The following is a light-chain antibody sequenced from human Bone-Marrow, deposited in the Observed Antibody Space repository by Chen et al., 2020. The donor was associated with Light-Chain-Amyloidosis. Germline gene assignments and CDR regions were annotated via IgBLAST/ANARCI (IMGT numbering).Light chain of an antibody. Sequence: EVVMTQSPGTLSVSPGERVTLSCRASQSVNNNLALYQQKPGQAPRLLIYGVSTRAAGIPARFSGSGSDTDFTLTLSSLQSEDFAVYHCQQYNVWPPYTFGQGTKLVIK. J-gene: IGKJ2*01. CDR1: QSVNNN. CDR3: QQYNVWPPYT. V-gene: IGKV3-15*01. CDR2: GVS.